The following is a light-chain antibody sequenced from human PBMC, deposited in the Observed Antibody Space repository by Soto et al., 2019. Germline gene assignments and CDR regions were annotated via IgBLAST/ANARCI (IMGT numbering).Light chain of an antibody. V-gene: IGLV2-11*01. Sequence: SVLTQPRSVSGSPGQSVTISCTGTSSDVGGYNYVSSYQQHPGTAPELMIYDVSKRPSGVPDRFSGSKSGNTASLTISGLQADDEADYDCCSSEVSKIYLFGTRPKFTVL. CDR3: CSSEVSKIYL. J-gene: IGLJ1*01. CDR2: DVS. CDR1: SSDVGGYNY.